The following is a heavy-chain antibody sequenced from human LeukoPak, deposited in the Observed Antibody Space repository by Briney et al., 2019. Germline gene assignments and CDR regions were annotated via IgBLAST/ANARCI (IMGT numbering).Heavy chain of an antibody. CDR2: IYYSGST. CDR3: ARAAVLRGVRHFDL. D-gene: IGHD3-10*01. CDR1: GGSISSSSYY. V-gene: IGHV4-39*07. Sequence: SETLSLTCTVSGGSISSSSYYWGWIRQPPGKGLEWIGNIYYSGSTYYNPSLKSRVTISVDTSKNQFFLTLNSVTAADTAVYCCARAAVLRGVRHFDLWGRGTLVTVSS. J-gene: IGHJ2*01.